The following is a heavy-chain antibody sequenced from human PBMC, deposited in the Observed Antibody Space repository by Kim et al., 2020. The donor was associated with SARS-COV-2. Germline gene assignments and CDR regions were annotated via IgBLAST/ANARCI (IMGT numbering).Heavy chain of an antibody. V-gene: IGHV3-30*04. D-gene: IGHD2-15*01. CDR2: ISYDGSNK. CDR1: GFTFSSYA. CDR3: ARDLPTSDIVVVVAATSNAFDI. J-gene: IGHJ3*02. Sequence: GGSLRLSCAASGFTFSSYAMHWVRQAPGKGLEWVAVISYDGSNKYYADSVKGRFTISRDNSKNTLYLQMNSLRAEDTAVYYCARDLPTSDIVVVVAATSNAFDIWGQGTMVTVSS.